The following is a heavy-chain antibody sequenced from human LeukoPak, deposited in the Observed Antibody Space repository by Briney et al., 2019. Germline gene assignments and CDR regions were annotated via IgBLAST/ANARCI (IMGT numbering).Heavy chain of an antibody. V-gene: IGHV3-23*01. D-gene: IGHD5-12*01. Sequence: GGSLRLSCAASGFTFSSYGMSWVRQAPGKGLGWVSAVSGSGVSTYYADSVKGRFTISRDNSKNTLYLQMNSLRAEDTAVYYCAKDTGSGYDYFSYYFDYWGQGTLVTVSS. CDR1: GFTFSSYG. CDR2: VSGSGVST. J-gene: IGHJ4*02. CDR3: AKDTGSGYDYFSYYFDY.